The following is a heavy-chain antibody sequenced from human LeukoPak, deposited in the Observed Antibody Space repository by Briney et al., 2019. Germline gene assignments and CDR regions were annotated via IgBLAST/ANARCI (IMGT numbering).Heavy chain of an antibody. D-gene: IGHD1/OR15-1a*01. V-gene: IGHV1-18*01. Sequence: ASVKVSCKASGYTFTSYGISWVRQAPGQGLEWMGWISAYNGNTNYAQKLQGRVTMTTDTSTSTAYMELISLRSDDTAVYYCARDLEQDGVSDYYYYMDVWGKGTTVTVSS. J-gene: IGHJ6*03. CDR1: GYTFTSYG. CDR3: ARDLEQDGVSDYYYYMDV. CDR2: ISAYNGNT.